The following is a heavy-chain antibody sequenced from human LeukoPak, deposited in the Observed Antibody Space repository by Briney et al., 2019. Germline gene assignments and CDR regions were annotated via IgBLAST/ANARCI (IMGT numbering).Heavy chain of an antibody. V-gene: IGHV3-23*01. CDR3: AKITLEQWLPIHTGCFQH. CDR1: GFTFSSYA. D-gene: IGHD6-19*01. J-gene: IGHJ1*01. CDR2: ISGSGGST. Sequence: GGSLRLSCAASGFTFSSYAMSWVRQAPGKGLEWVSAISGSGGSTYYADSVKGRFTISRDNSKNTLYLQMNSLRAEDTAVYYCAKITLEQWLPIHTGCFQHWGQGTLVTVSS.